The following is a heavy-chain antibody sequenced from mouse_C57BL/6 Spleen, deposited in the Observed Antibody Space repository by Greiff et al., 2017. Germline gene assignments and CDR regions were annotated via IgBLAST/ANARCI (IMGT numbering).Heavy chain of an antibody. CDR1: GYTFTSYW. J-gene: IGHJ2*01. CDR2: IHPNSGST. Sequence: QVQLQQPGAELVKPGASVKLSCKASGYTFTSYWMPWVKQRPGQGLEWIGMIHPNSGSTNYNEKFKSKATLTVDKSSSTAYMQLSSLTSEDSAVYDCARAGGSSYDFDYWGQGTTLTVSS. CDR3: ARAGGSSYDFDY. D-gene: IGHD1-1*01. V-gene: IGHV1-64*01.